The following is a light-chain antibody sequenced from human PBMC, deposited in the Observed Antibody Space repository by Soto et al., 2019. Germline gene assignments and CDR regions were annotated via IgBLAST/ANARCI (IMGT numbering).Light chain of an antibody. V-gene: IGLV2-14*01. CDR2: DVS. CDR1: SSDVGGYNY. J-gene: IGLJ1*01. Sequence: QSALTQPSYVSGSPGQSITISCNGTSSDVGGYNYVSWYQQHPGKAPKLIVYDVSNRPSGVSNRFSGSRSGNTASLTISGLQAEDEADYYCSSYTSSSTYVFGTGTKVTVL. CDR3: SSYTSSSTYV.